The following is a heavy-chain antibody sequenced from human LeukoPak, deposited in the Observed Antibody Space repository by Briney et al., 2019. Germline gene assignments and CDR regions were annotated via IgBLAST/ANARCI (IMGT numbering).Heavy chain of an antibody. CDR2: INEDGSST. J-gene: IGHJ3*02. CDR1: RYTFSRYW. CDR3: ASGIGVGDSFDI. Sequence: PGGSLRLSCAASRYTFSRYWMHWVRQGPGKGLVWVSRINEDGSSTSYAESVRGRFTISRDNAKNTLYLQMNSLRVEDTAVYYCASGIGVGDSFDIWGQGTMVTVSS. V-gene: IGHV3-74*01. D-gene: IGHD3-3*01.